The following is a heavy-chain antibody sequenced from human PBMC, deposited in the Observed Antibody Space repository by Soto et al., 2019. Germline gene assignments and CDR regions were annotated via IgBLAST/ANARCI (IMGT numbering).Heavy chain of an antibody. Sequence: GGFLRLSCAASGFTFQAYSLHWVRQLPGKGLEWVAGISGDSGSSGYADSVRGRFTVSRDNAKSSLFLQMSSLSPEDTALYYCTKRRSARPGFDAFDLWGQGTMVT. CDR2: ISGDSGSS. CDR1: GFTFQAYS. CDR3: TKRRSARPGFDAFDL. J-gene: IGHJ3*01. V-gene: IGHV3-9*01.